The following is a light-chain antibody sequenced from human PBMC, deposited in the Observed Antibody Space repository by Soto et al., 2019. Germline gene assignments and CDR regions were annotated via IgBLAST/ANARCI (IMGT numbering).Light chain of an antibody. J-gene: IGLJ1*01. CDR3: NSFAGFNSRYV. CDR1: SSDVGGYNF. V-gene: IGLV2-8*01. CDR2: EVN. Sequence: QSALTQPPSASGSPGQSVTISCTGTSSDVGGYNFVSWYQQHPGKAPKLMIYEVNKRPSGVPDRFSGSKSGNTASLTVSGLQAEDEADYYCNSFAGFNSRYVFGTGTKLTVL.